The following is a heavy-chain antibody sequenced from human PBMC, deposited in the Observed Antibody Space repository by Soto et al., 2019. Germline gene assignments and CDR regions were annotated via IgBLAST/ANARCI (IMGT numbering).Heavy chain of an antibody. CDR3: ARDRTRFFDGSHD. CDR1: GDSISSAGHY. D-gene: IGHD3-9*01. CDR2: IYSSGST. J-gene: IGHJ4*01. Sequence: QVQLQESGPGLVKPSQTLSLTCTVSGDSISSAGHYWSWIRQHPGKGLEWIGYIYSSGSTYYNPSLKSRVSISVDTSKNQFSLKLSSVTAADTAVYYCARDRTRFFDGSHDWGQGILVTVSS. V-gene: IGHV4-31*03.